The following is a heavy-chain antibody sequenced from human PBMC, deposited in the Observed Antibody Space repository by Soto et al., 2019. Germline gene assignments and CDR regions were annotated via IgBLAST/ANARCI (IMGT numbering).Heavy chain of an antibody. Sequence: APATQSLTCPVTGGSLSRYYWTGIRQDTRKGLEWIGEINQSGNTKYNPSLMSRVTMSVDTSRNQFSLKLRSVTAADTAVYYWARPSYALNWDFHYGMPGWGHGTAVAISS. CDR3: ARPSYALNWDFHYGMPG. CDR2: INQSGNT. D-gene: IGHD2-2*01. V-gene: IGHV4-34*01. CDR1: GGSLSRYY. J-gene: IGHJ6*02.